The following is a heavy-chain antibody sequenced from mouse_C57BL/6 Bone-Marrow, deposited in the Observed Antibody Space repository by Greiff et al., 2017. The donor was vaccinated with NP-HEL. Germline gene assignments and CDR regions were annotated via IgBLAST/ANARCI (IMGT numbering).Heavy chain of an antibody. J-gene: IGHJ2*01. D-gene: IGHD2-2*01. CDR3: ARGGIMVTTN. CDR2: IDPSDSYT. V-gene: IGHV1-50*01. Sequence: VQLQQSGAELVKPGASVKLSCKASGYTFTSYWMQWVKQRPGQGLEWIGEIDPSDSYTNYNQKFKGKATLTVDTSSSTAYMQLSSLTSEDSAVYYCARGGIMVTTNWGQGTTLTVSS. CDR1: GYTFTSYW.